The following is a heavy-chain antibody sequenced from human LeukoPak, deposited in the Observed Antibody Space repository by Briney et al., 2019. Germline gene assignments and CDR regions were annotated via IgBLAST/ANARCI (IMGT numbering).Heavy chain of an antibody. V-gene: IGHV3-33*01. CDR3: VRENGGAAAGHEASYYYYAFDV. D-gene: IGHD6-13*01. CDR2: IWYDGSNK. Sequence: GGSLRLSCAASGFTFSSYGMYWVRQAPGKGLEWVAVIWYDGSNKYYADSVKGRFTISRDNSKNTLYLQMNSLRAEDPAVYYCVRENGGAAAGHEASYYYYAFDVWGQGTTVTVSS. CDR1: GFTFSSYG. J-gene: IGHJ6*02.